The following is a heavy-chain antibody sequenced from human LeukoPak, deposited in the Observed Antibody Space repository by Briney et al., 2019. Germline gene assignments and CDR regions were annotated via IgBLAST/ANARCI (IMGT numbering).Heavy chain of an antibody. CDR2: ISWNSGSI. D-gene: IGHD5-12*01. Sequence: GGSLRLSCAASGFTFDDYAMHWVRHAPGKGLEWVSGISWNSGSIGYADSVKGRFTISRDNAKNSLYLQMNSLRAEDTALYYCAKDIGDGYNWPNAFDIWGQGTMVTVSS. V-gene: IGHV3-9*01. CDR1: GFTFDDYA. CDR3: AKDIGDGYNWPNAFDI. J-gene: IGHJ3*02.